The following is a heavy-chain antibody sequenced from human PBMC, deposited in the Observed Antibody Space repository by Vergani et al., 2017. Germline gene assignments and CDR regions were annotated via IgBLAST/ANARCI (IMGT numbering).Heavy chain of an antibody. J-gene: IGHJ4*02. CDR3: ARGDYGILTGYRY. D-gene: IGHD3-9*01. CDR2: INPSGGHT. CDR1: GYTFSNYY. Sequence: QVQVVQSGAEVKKSGASVKVSCKTSGYTFSNYYMHWVRQAPGQGLEWMGIINPSGGHTNYARKFQGRDTMTRDTATSTVYLELSSLRSEDTAIYYCARGDYGILTGYRYWGQGTLVTGSA. V-gene: IGHV1-46*03.